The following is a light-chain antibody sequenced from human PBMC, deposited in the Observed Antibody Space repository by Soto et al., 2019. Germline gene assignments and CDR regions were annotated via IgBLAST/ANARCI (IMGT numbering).Light chain of an antibody. V-gene: IGKV3-15*01. Sequence: EIVMTQSPATLSVSPGERATLSCRASQSVSINLAWYQQKPGQAPRLLIYGASTRATGIPARFSGSGSGTEFTLTISSLQSEDFALYYCQHYNNWPPWTFGQGTKVEIK. CDR1: QSVSIN. CDR3: QHYNNWPPWT. CDR2: GAS. J-gene: IGKJ1*01.